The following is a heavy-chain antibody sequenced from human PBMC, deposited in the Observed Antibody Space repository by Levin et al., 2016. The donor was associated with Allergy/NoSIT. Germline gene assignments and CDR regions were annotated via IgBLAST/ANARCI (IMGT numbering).Heavy chain of an antibody. CDR3: ARDKEAVAGLQHPYSYIMDV. J-gene: IGHJ6*02. Sequence: GESLKISCAASGFTFSRSSMHWVRQAPGKGLEWVAVISHDGTKKSYADHLRGRLTISRDNSRNRLYLQMNSLSSEETAIYYCARDKEAVAGLQHPYSYIMDVWGQGTTVTVSS. V-gene: IGHV3-30*04. CDR2: ISHDGTKK. D-gene: IGHD6-19*01. CDR1: GFTFSRSS.